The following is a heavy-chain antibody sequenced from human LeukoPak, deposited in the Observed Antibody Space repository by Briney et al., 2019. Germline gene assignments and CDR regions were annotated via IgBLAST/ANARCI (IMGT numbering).Heavy chain of an antibody. D-gene: IGHD3-22*01. CDR1: GYTFTSYD. CDR2: MNPNSGNT. V-gene: IGHV1-8*03. J-gene: IGHJ3*01. Sequence: ASVKVSCKASGYTFTSYDINWVRQATGQGLEWMGWMNPNSGNTGYAQKFQGRVTITRNTSISTAYMELSSLRSEDTAVYYCARGQIRSYDSSGYYQNWGQGTMVTVSS. CDR3: ARGQIRSYDSSGYYQN.